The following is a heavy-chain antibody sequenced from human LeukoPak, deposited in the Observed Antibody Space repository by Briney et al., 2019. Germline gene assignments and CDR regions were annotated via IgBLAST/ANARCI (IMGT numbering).Heavy chain of an antibody. CDR1: GGSFTNNA. D-gene: IGHD6-19*01. CDR3: AILPGSGIAWFDP. V-gene: IGHV1-69*04. Sequence: ASVKVSCKASGGSFTNNAVSWVRQVPGQGLEWMGRILPVFGVPTYAEKFLGRVTITADTSTSTVYMELYAVTSEDTAVYYCAILPGSGIAWFDPWGQGTLVSVSS. CDR2: ILPVFGVP. J-gene: IGHJ5*02.